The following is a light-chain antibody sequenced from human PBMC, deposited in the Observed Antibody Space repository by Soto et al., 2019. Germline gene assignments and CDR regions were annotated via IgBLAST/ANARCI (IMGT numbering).Light chain of an antibody. J-gene: IGLJ2*01. V-gene: IGLV2-14*03. CDR3: TSWTTSTTMI. CDR1: SSDIGAYNY. CDR2: DVN. Sequence: QSALTQPASVSGSPGQSITIXCTGTSSDIGAYNYVSWYQQHPGKAPKLMIYDVNIRPSGVSNRFSGSKSGNTASLTISGLQAEDEADYYCTSWTTSTTMIFGGGTKVTVL.